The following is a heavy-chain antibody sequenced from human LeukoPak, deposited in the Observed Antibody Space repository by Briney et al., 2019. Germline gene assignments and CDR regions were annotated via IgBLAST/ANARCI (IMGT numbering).Heavy chain of an antibody. J-gene: IGHJ4*02. Sequence: PGGSLRLSCAASGFTFSTYAMTWVRQAPGQGLEWVSSISGSGSSTYYADSVKGRFTISRDNSKNSLYLQMNSLRAEDTALYYCAKDQFGGYGNFDYWGQGTLVTVSS. CDR3: AKDQFGGYGNFDY. CDR2: ISGSGSST. V-gene: IGHV3-23*01. D-gene: IGHD5-12*01. CDR1: GFTFSTYA.